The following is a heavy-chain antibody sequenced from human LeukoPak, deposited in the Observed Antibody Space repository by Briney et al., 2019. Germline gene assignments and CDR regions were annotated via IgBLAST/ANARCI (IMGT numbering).Heavy chain of an antibody. CDR3: ARDGGYNLDS. V-gene: IGHV4-4*02. J-gene: IGHJ4*02. Sequence: PSETLSLTCAVSGGSISSSNWWSWVRQPPGKGLEWIGEIYHSGSTNYNPSLKSRVTISLDKSKNQLSLKLSSVTAADTAVYYCARDGGYNLDSWGQGTLVTVSS. CDR1: GGSISSSNW. CDR2: IYHSGST. D-gene: IGHD5-24*01.